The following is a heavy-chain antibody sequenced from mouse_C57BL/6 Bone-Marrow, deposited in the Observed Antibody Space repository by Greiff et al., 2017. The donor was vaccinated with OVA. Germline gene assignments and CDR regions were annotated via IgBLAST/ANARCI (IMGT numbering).Heavy chain of an antibody. J-gene: IGHJ3*02. D-gene: IGHD1-1*01. CDR1: GYTFTSYW. CDR2: INPSNGGT. CDR3: ARGITTVVADGY. V-gene: IGHV1-53*01. Sequence: QVQLKQPGTELVKPGASVKLSCKASGYTFTSYWMHWVKQRPGQGLEWIGNINPSNGGTNYNEKFKSKATLTVDKSSSTAYMQLSSLTSEDSAVYCCARGITTVVADGYGGKRALVTVSA.